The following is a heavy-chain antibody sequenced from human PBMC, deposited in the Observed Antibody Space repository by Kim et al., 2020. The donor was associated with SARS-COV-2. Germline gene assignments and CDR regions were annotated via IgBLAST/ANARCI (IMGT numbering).Heavy chain of an antibody. CDR3: AREALTAQYYEYRDC. J-gene: IGHJ4*02. D-gene: IGHD7-27*01. V-gene: IGHV3-64*02. CDR2: INSNGLKT. CDR1: GFTLANYA. Sequence: GGSLRLSCMAYGFTLANYAMHWVRQAPGKGPEYVAAINSNGLKTYYADFVEGRFTISRDISKNILYLQLGSLKLEDKAMYYCAREALTAQYYEYRDCWGRG.